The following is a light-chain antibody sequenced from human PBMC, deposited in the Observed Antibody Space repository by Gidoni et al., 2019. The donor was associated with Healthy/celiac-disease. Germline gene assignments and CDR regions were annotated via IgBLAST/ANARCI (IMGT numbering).Light chain of an antibody. V-gene: IGKV2-28*01. CDR1: QSLLHSNGYNY. CDR3: MQALQTPPT. CDR2: LGS. J-gene: IGKJ5*01. Sequence: EPASISCRSSQSLLHSNGYNYLDWYLQKPGQSPQLLIYLGSTRASGVPDRFSGSGSGTDFTLKISRVEAEDVGVYYCMQALQTPPTFGQGTRLEIK.